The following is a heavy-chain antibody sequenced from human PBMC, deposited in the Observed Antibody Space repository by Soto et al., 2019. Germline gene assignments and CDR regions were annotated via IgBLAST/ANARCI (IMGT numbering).Heavy chain of an antibody. CDR2: VSGSGEMT. D-gene: IGHD1-20*01. Sequence: VQLVESGGGVVQPGRSLRLSCAASGFTFNSYAMHWVRQAPGKGLEWVSSVSGSGEMTHYAESVKGRFTISRDNSKDTLFLQMESLKAEDTAVYYCARSEMTYNWNDWGQGTRVTVSS. J-gene: IGHJ4*02. V-gene: IGHV3-23*04. CDR1: GFTFNSYA. CDR3: ARSEMTYNWND.